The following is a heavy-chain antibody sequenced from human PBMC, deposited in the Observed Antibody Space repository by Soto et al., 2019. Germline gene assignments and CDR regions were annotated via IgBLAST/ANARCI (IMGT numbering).Heavy chain of an antibody. D-gene: IGHD6-13*01. CDR2: INPRDGST. CDR1: GYTFSSYY. Sequence: GASVKVSCKASGYTFSSYYMHWVGQSPGRGLEWMGIINPRDGSTSYAQKFQGRVTMTRDTSPSTVYMVLSSLRSEDMGVYYWASVPGSRSWYWGYYYYGMEVLGQGTPVTVSS. V-gene: IGHV1-46*01. CDR3: ASVPGSRSWYWGYYYYGMEV. J-gene: IGHJ6*02.